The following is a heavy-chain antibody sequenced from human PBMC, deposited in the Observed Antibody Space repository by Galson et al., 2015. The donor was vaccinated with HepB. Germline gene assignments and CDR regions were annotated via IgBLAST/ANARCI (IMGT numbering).Heavy chain of an antibody. CDR1: GFIFRHHA. J-gene: IGHJ5*02. Sequence: SLRLSCAGSGFIFRHHAMAWIRQAPGKGLEWVSGINGRGSTRSYSDAVKGRFSISRDNSKDTVFLQMDNLRAEDTAVYYCLKEGSWFVGDWFDPWGQGPLVTVS. CDR2: INGRGSTR. V-gene: IGHV3-23*01. CDR3: LKEGSWFVGDWFDP. D-gene: IGHD2-15*01.